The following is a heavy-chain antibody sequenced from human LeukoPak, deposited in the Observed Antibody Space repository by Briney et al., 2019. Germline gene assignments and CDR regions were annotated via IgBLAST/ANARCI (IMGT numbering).Heavy chain of an antibody. Sequence: PSETLSLTCTVSGGSISGWYWSWIRQPPGKGLEWIGYIYGSGYTNYNPSLKSRVTMSIDTSKNHFSLKLSSVTAADTAVYYCARDRRRRFDYWGQGTLVTVSS. CDR1: GGSISGWY. CDR2: IYGSGYT. V-gene: IGHV4-4*08. J-gene: IGHJ4*02. CDR3: ARDRRRRFDY.